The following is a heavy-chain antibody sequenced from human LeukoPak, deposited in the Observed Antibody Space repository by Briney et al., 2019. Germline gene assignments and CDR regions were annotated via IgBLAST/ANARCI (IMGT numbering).Heavy chain of an antibody. CDR2: TYYSGST. CDR3: ARDRGREGLDY. J-gene: IGHJ4*02. Sequence: SETLSLTCTVSGGSISSYYWSWIRQPPGKGLEWIGYTYYSGSTNYNPSLKSRVTISVDTSKNQFSLKLSSVTAADTAVYYCARDRGREGLDYWGQGTLVTVSS. CDR1: GGSISSYY. V-gene: IGHV4-59*01.